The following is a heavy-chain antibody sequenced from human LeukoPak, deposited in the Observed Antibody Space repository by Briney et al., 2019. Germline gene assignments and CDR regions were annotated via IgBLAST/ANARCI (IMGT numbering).Heavy chain of an antibody. J-gene: IGHJ6*02. Sequence: SETLSLTCTVSGGSISSYYWSWIRQPPGKGLEWIGYIYYSGSTNYNPSLKSRVTISVDTSKNQFSLKLSSVTAADTAVYYCARLPAYSSSLYPIYYGMDVWGPGTTVTVSS. CDR2: IYYSGST. CDR1: GGSISSYY. D-gene: IGHD6-13*01. V-gene: IGHV4-59*08. CDR3: ARLPAYSSSLYPIYYGMDV.